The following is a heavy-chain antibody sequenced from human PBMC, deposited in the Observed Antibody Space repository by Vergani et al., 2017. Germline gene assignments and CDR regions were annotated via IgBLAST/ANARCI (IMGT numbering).Heavy chain of an antibody. CDR2: IYYSGST. CDR3: ARGKGITGTTGWFDP. Sequence: QVQLQESGPGLVKPSETLSLTCTVSGGSVSSGSYYWSWIRQPPGEGLEWIGYIYYSGSTNYNPSLKSRVTISVDTSKNQFSLKLSSVTAADTAVYYCARGKGITGTTGWFDPWGQGTLVTVSS. J-gene: IGHJ5*02. V-gene: IGHV4-61*01. D-gene: IGHD1-7*01. CDR1: GGSVSSGSYY.